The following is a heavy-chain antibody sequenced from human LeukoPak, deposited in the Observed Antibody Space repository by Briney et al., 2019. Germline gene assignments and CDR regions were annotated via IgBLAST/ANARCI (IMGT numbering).Heavy chain of an antibody. Sequence: PGRSLRLSCAASGFTFSTYGIHWVRQAPGKGLEWVAVIWYDGSNKYYADSVKGRFTISRDNSKNTLYLQMNNLRAEDTAVYYCARAVGPYDYWDQGILVTVSS. CDR2: IWYDGSNK. D-gene: IGHD3-10*01. V-gene: IGHV3-33*01. CDR3: ARAVGPYDY. J-gene: IGHJ4*02. CDR1: GFTFSTYG.